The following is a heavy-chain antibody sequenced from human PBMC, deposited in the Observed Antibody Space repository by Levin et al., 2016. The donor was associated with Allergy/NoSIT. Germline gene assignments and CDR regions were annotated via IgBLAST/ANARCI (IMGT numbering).Heavy chain of an antibody. Sequence: VRQAPGKGLEWVSAISGSGGSTYYADSVKGRFTISRDNSKNTLYLQMNSLRAEDTAVYYCAKDHKGYCSGGSCYVDYWGQGTLVTVSS. CDR2: ISGSGGST. CDR3: AKDHKGYCSGGSCYVDY. D-gene: IGHD2-15*01. V-gene: IGHV3-23*01. J-gene: IGHJ4*02.